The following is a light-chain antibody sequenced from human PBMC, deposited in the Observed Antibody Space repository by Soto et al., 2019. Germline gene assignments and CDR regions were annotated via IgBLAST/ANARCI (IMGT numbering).Light chain of an antibody. V-gene: IGKV3D-15*03. J-gene: IGKJ4*01. Sequence: EIVMTQSPATLSVSPGERATLSCRASQSVSSNLAWYQQIPGQAPRLLIYAVSIRATGIPARFSGSGSGTEFTLTISILQSEDFAVYYCQHYNNLPLTFGGGTKVEIK. CDR3: QHYNNLPLT. CDR1: QSVSSN. CDR2: AVS.